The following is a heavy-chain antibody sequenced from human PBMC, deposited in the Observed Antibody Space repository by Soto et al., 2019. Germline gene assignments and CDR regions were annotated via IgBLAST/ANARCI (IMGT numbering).Heavy chain of an antibody. CDR1: GYTFTSYG. V-gene: IGHV1-18*04. J-gene: IGHJ4*02. D-gene: IGHD3-10*01. CDR2: ISAYNGNT. CDR3: ARDSALLWFGELLPYYFDY. Sequence: ASVKVSCKASGYTFTSYGISWVRQAPGQGLEWMGWISAYNGNTNYAQKLQGRVTMTTDTSTSTAYMELRSLRSDDTAVYYCARDSALLWFGELLPYYFDYWGQRTLVTVSS.